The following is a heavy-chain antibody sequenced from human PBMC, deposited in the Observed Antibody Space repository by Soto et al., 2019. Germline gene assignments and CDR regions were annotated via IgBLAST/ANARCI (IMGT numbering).Heavy chain of an antibody. Sequence: SETLSLTCTFSGGSISSYYWIWIRQPPGKGLEWIGYIYYSGSTNYNPSLKSRVTISVDTSKNQFSLKLSSVTAADTAVYYCARVSGGHRYDSSGYAEDYWGQGTLVTVSS. CDR2: IYYSGST. CDR3: ARVSGGHRYDSSGYAEDY. J-gene: IGHJ4*02. D-gene: IGHD3-22*01. CDR1: GGSISSYY. V-gene: IGHV4-59*01.